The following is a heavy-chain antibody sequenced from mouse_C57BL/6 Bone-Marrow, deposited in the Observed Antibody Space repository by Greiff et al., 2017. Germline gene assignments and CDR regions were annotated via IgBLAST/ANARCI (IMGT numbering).Heavy chain of an antibody. CDR3: ARNYGSGYWYCDV. D-gene: IGHD1-1*01. V-gene: IGHV1-39*01. J-gene: IGHJ1*03. CDR1: GYSFTDYN. CDR2: INPNYGTT. Sequence: VQLKQSGPELVKPGASVKISCKASGYSFTDYNMNWVTQSNGKSLEWIGVINPNYGTTSSNQKFKGKATLTVDQSSSTAYMQLNSLTSEDSAVYYCARNYGSGYWYCDVWGTGTTVTVSS.